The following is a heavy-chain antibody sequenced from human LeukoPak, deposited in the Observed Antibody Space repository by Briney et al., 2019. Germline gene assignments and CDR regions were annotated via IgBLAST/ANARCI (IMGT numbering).Heavy chain of an antibody. J-gene: IGHJ4*02. V-gene: IGHV3-21*01. CDR1: GCTFSSYS. CDR2: ISSSSSSI. Sequence: PGESLSLSCAASGCTFSSYSLNWIRQAPGKGLEWVSSISSSSSSIYNAYSEKRVSITAEDNANNLLYLQMNILTAEDTAVYYFARPAARSSWPVHFDYWGQGTLVTV. CDR3: ARPAARSSWPVHFDY. D-gene: IGHD6-13*01.